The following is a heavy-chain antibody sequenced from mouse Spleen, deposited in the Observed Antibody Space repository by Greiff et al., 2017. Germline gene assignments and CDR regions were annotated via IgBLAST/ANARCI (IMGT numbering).Heavy chain of an antibody. D-gene: IGHD5-1*01. V-gene: IGHV1-69*02. CDR2: IDPSDSYT. Sequence: QVQLQQSGAELVKPGASVKLSCKASGYTFTSYWMHWVKQRPGQGLEWIGEIDPSDSYTNYNQKFKGKATLTVDKSSSTAYMQLSSLTSEDSAVYYCAREYALAYWGQGTLVTVSA. CDR1: GYTFTSYW. CDR3: AREYALAY. J-gene: IGHJ3*01.